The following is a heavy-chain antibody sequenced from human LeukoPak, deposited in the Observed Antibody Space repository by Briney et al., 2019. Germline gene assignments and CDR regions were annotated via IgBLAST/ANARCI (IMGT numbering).Heavy chain of an antibody. CDR1: GGSISSGGYY. D-gene: IGHD4-11*01. CDR2: IYYSGST. Sequence: SETLSLTCTVSGGSISSGGYYWSWIRQHPGKGLEWIGYIYYSGSTYYNPSLKSRVTISVDTSKNQFSLKLSSVTAADTAVYYCARGRRTVSRYFDYWGQGTLVTVSS. CDR3: ARGRRTVSRYFDY. V-gene: IGHV4-31*03. J-gene: IGHJ4*02.